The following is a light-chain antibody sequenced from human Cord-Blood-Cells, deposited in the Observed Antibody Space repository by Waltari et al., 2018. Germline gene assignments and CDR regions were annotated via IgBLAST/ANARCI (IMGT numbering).Light chain of an antibody. CDR2: EGS. CDR1: SSDVGCYNL. CDR3: CSYAGSSTWV. Sequence: QSALTQPASVSGSPGQAITISCTGTSSDVGCYNLVSWYQQQPAKAPNLMIYEGSKRPSGVSNRFSGSKSGNTAFLTIPGLQAEDEADYYCCSYAGSSTWVFGGGTKLTVL. V-gene: IGLV2-23*01. J-gene: IGLJ3*02.